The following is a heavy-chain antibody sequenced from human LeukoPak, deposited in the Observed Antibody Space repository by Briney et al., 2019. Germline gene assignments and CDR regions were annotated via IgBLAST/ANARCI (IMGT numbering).Heavy chain of an antibody. D-gene: IGHD3-22*01. CDR2: INHSGST. CDR1: GGSISSYY. J-gene: IGHJ4*02. V-gene: IGHV4-34*01. CDR3: ARNAYDSSGYVDY. Sequence: PSETLSLTCTVSGGSISSYYWSWIRQPPGKGLEWIGEINHSGSTNYNPSLKSRVTISVDTSKNQFSLKLSSVTAADTAVYYCARNAYDSSGYVDYWGQGTLVTVSS.